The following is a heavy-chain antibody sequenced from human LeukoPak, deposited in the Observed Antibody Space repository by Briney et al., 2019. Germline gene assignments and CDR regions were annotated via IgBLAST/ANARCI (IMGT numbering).Heavy chain of an antibody. Sequence: PGGSLRLSCAASGFTCSSYSMNWVRQAPGKGLEWVSSISSSSSYIYYADSVKGRFTISRDNAKNSLYLQMNSLRAEDTAVYYCARVGSYCGGDCYLDYWGQGTLVTVSS. CDR1: GFTCSSYS. CDR2: ISSSSSYI. J-gene: IGHJ4*02. V-gene: IGHV3-21*01. CDR3: ARVGSYCGGDCYLDY. D-gene: IGHD2-21*02.